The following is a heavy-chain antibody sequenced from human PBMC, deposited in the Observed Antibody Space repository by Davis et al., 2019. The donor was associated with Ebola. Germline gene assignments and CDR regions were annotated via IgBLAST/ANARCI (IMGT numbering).Heavy chain of an antibody. CDR3: VRDRGAGYSASSGYYGLDV. D-gene: IGHD6-6*01. CDR1: GFTLRTHA. J-gene: IGHJ6*02. V-gene: IGHV3-30-3*01. Sequence: PGGSLRLSCSASGFTLRTHAMHWVRQAPGKGLESVAVISFDGSNQYYADSVRGRFTISRDTSTNTVFLQMSGLGHDDTALYYCVRDRGAGYSASSGYYGLDVWGQGTTVTVSS. CDR2: ISFDGSNQ.